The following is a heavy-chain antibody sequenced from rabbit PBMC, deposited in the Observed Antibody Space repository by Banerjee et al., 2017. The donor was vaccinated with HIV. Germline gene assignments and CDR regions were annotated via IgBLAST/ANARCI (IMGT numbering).Heavy chain of an antibody. D-gene: IGHD2-1*01. V-gene: IGHV1S40*01. CDR2: IYSSNGDI. CDR1: GFSFSNKYV. CDR3: ARFRYDDYYFNL. Sequence: QSLEESGGDLVKPGASLTLTCTASGFSFSNKYVMCWVRQAPGKGLEWIACIYSSNGDIGYASWAKGRFTISKTSSTTVTLQMTSLTAADTATYFCARFRYDDYYFNLWGPGTLVTVS. J-gene: IGHJ4*01.